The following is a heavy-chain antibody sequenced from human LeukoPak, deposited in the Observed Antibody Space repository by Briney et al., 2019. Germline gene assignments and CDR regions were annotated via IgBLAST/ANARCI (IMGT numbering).Heavy chain of an antibody. CDR2: IYSGGST. J-gene: IGHJ4*02. CDR3: ARTSPMVRGSYFDY. Sequence: GGSLRLSCAASGFTVSSNYMSWVRQAPGKGLEWVSVIYSGGSTYYADSVKGRFTISRDNSKNTLYLQMNSLRAEDTAVYYCARTSPMVRGSYFDYWGQGTLVTVSS. CDR1: GFTVSSNY. V-gene: IGHV3-66*01. D-gene: IGHD3-10*01.